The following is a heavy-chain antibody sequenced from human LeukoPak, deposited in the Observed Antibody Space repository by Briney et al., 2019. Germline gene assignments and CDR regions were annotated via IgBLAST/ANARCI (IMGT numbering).Heavy chain of an antibody. V-gene: IGHV4-34*01. CDR3: GNFDF. Sequence: SETLSLTCAVYGGSFSGYYWSWIRQPPGKGLEWIGSIYSNGGTYYNPSLRSRVTMSVDTSKNQFSLKLTSVTAAETAVYYCGNFDFWGQGTMVIVSS. J-gene: IGHJ3*01. CDR2: IYSNGGT. CDR1: GGSFSGYY.